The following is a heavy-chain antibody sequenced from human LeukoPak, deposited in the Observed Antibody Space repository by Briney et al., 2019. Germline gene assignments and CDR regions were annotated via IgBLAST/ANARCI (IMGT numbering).Heavy chain of an antibody. Sequence: RWASVKVSCKASGGTFSSYAISWVRQAPGQGLEWMGGIIPIFGTANYAQKFQGRVTITADKSTSTAYMELSSLRSEDTAVYYCARAPGLWFGEPFDYWGQGTLVTVSS. V-gene: IGHV1-69*06. J-gene: IGHJ4*02. CDR3: ARAPGLWFGEPFDY. CDR2: IIPIFGTA. CDR1: GGTFSSYA. D-gene: IGHD3-10*01.